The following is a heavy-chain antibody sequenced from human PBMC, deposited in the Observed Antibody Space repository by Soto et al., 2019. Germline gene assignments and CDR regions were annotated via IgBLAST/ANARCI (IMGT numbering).Heavy chain of an antibody. CDR2: IYYSGST. CDR1: GGSISSGDYY. CDR3: ARASFYDSSGSYSLDY. V-gene: IGHV4-30-4*01. D-gene: IGHD3-22*01. J-gene: IGHJ4*02. Sequence: QVQLQESGPGLVKPSQTLSLTCTVSGGSISSGDYYWSWIRQPPGKGLEWIGYIYYSGSTYYNPSLKSRFTISVDTSKNQFSLKLNSLTAADTAVYYCARASFYDSSGSYSLDYWGQGTLVTVSS.